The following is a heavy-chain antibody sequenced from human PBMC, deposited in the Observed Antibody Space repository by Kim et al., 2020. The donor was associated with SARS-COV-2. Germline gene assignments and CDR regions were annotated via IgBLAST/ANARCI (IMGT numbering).Heavy chain of an antibody. J-gene: IGHJ4*02. CDR1: GYAFTTHA. CDR3: VRDAPYIIIVPPASTFDY. CDR2: IDINTGHP. D-gene: IGHD2-2*01. Sequence: ASVKVSCKASGYAFTTHALNWLRQAPGRGLEWMGWIDINTGHPTYAQGFTGRFVFSVDTSVSTAYLQISSLKAEDTAVYYCVRDAPYIIIVPPASTFDYWGQGTLVTVSS. V-gene: IGHV7-4-1*02.